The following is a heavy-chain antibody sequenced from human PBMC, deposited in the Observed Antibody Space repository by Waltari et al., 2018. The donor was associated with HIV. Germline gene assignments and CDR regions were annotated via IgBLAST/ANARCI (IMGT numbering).Heavy chain of an antibody. J-gene: IGHJ6*02. CDR3: ARSYDYGGNPIYYGMDV. V-gene: IGHV1-8*01. Sequence: QVQLVQSGAEVKKPGASVKVSCKASGYTFTSYDINWVRQAPGQGLEVMGLMNPNSVNTGYAQKFQGRVTMTRNTSISTAYMELSSLRSEDTAVYYCARSYDYGGNPIYYGMDVWGQGTTVTVSS. D-gene: IGHD4-17*01. CDR1: GYTFTSYD. CDR2: MNPNSVNT.